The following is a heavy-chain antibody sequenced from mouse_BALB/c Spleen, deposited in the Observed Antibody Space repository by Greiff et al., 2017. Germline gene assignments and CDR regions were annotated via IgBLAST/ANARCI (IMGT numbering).Heavy chain of an antibody. D-gene: IGHD2-4*01. V-gene: IGHV5-12-2*01. CDR3: ARQGYYDYDGEAMDY. CDR2: ISNGGGST. J-gene: IGHJ4*01. CDR1: GFTFSSYT. Sequence: EVQRVESGGGLVQPGGSLKLSCAASGFTFSSYTMSWVRQTPEKRLEWVAYISNGGGSTYYPDTVKGRFTISRDNAKNTLYLQMSRLKSEDTAMYYCARQGYYDYDGEAMDYWGQGTSVTVSS.